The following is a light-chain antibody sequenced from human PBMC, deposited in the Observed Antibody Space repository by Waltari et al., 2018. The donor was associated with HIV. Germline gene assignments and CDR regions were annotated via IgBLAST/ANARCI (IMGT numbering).Light chain of an antibody. CDR3: VIYYGGSWG. Sequence: QTVVTQEPSLTVSPGETVTLPCASSTGSVIRLHYTSWSQHKPRQAPSALIYNTNIRHSRTPARFSGSLPGGKAALTRSGVQPEDEADYYCVIYYGGSWGFGGGTKLTVL. J-gene: IGLJ3*02. CDR2: NTN. V-gene: IGLV7-43*01. CDR1: TGSVIRLHY.